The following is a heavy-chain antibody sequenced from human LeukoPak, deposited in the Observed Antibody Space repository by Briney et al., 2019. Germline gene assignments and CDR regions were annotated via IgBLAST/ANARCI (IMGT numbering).Heavy chain of an antibody. D-gene: IGHD2-2*02. Sequence: GSLRLSCAASGFTFSSYSMNWVRQAPGKGLEWIGTIYYGGSTYYNPSLKSRVTISVDTSWNQFSLKLSSVTAAETAVYYCASVGGAYCPSTSCYSGYWGQGTLVTVSS. V-gene: IGHV4-59*05. CDR3: ASVGGAYCPSTSCYSGY. CDR1: GFTFSSYSMN. J-gene: IGHJ4*02. CDR2: IYYGGST.